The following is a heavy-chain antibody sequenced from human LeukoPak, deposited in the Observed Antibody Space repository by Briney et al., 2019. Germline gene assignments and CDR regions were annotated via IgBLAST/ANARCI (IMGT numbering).Heavy chain of an antibody. D-gene: IGHD2-8*02. Sequence: PGGSLRLSCAASGFTVSSNYMSWVRQAPGKGLEWVSYISSSGSTIYYADSVKGRFTISRDNAKNSLYLQMNSLRAEDTAVYYCARDPGDYLDYWGQGTLVTVSS. CDR2: ISSSGSTI. CDR1: GFTVSSNY. J-gene: IGHJ4*02. V-gene: IGHV3-11*04. CDR3: ARDPGDYLDY.